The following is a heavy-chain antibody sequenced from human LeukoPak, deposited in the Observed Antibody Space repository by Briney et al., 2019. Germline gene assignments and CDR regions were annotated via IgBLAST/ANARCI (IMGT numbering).Heavy chain of an antibody. CDR2: INHSGST. Sequence: SETLSLTCAVYGGSFSGYYWSWIRQPPGKGLEWIGEINHSGSTNYNPSLKSRVTISVDTSKNQFSLKLSSVTAADTAVYYCAGGLIAVADARDDYRGQGTLVTVSS. D-gene: IGHD6-19*01. CDR1: GGSFSGYY. V-gene: IGHV4-34*01. CDR3: AGGLIAVADARDDY. J-gene: IGHJ4*02.